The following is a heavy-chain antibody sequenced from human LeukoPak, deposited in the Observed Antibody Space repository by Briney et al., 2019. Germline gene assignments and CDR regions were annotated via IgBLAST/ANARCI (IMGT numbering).Heavy chain of an antibody. CDR1: GFTFSSYG. D-gene: IGHD3-22*01. CDR3: AKGPYYDSSGYYLDY. CDR2: IRYDGSNK. V-gene: IGHV3-30*02. J-gene: IGHJ4*02. Sequence: GGSLRLSCAASGFTFSSYGMHWVRQAPGKGLEWVAFIRYDGSNKYYADSVKGRFTISRDNSKNTLYLQMNSLTAEDTAVYYCAKGPYYDSSGYYLDYWGQGTLVTVSS.